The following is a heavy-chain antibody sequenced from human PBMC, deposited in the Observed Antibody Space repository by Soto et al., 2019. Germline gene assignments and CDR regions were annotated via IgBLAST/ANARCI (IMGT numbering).Heavy chain of an antibody. D-gene: IGHD4-4*01. J-gene: IGHJ2*01. Sequence: QVQLVEAGGGVVQPGRSLRLSCAASGFTFSSYAMHWVRQAPGKGLELVAVISYDGSNKYYTDSVKGRFTISRDNSKNTLYLQMNSLRAEDTAVYYCARPLWRDDYNWGYFDLWGRGTLVTVSS. CDR3: ARPLWRDDYNWGYFDL. CDR2: ISYDGSNK. V-gene: IGHV3-30-3*01. CDR1: GFTFSSYA.